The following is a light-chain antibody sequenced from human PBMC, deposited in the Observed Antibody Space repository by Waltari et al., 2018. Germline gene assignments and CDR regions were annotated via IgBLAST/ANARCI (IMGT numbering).Light chain of an antibody. CDR3: QQYYNWPLT. V-gene: IGKV3-15*01. J-gene: IGKJ4*01. CDR2: GAS. Sequence: EIVMTQSPAALSVSPGERATLSCWASQSLTYKLAWYQQKPGQAPRLLIPGASTMATGIPARFSGSGSGTEFTLTINSLQSEDFAVYYCQQYYNWPLTFGGGTKVEIK. CDR1: QSLTYK.